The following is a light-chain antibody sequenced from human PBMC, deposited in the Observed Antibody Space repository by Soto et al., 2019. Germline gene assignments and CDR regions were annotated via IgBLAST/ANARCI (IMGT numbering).Light chain of an antibody. CDR2: SNH. V-gene: IGLV1-47*02. Sequence: QSLLTQPPSASGTPGQTISISCSGSTSNIGSNYVYWYQQLPGTAPKLLIYSNHERPSVVPDRFSGSKSGTSASLAISGLRSEDEADYYCASWDDSLSGLVFVEGTKLTVL. CDR3: ASWDDSLSGLV. J-gene: IGLJ2*01. CDR1: TSNIGSNY.